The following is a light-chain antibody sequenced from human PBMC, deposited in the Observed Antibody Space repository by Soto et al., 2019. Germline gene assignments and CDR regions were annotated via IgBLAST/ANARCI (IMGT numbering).Light chain of an antibody. J-gene: IGKJ5*01. CDR1: QSVSSSY. CDR3: QQYGSSPSIT. CDR2: GAS. V-gene: IGKV3-20*01. Sequence: EIVLTHSPGTLSLSPGERATLSLRASQSVSSSYLAWYQQKPGQAPRLLIYGASSRATGIPDRFSGSGSGTDFTLTISRLEPEDFAVYYCQQYGSSPSITFGQGTRLEIK.